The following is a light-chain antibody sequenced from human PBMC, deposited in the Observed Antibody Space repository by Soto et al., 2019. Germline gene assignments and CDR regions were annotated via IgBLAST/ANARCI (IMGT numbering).Light chain of an antibody. CDR1: QVIVNA. CDR2: GAS. V-gene: IGKV1-13*02. Sequence: PHSHCKDMGRGVTIASRASQVIVNAFDWYQHKPGKPPKVLIYGASNLQSGVPPRFSGSGSGTDFTLTVSRLEPGAFAVYDCQQYGRSPCTFGQR. J-gene: IGKJ1*01. CDR3: QQYGRSPCT.